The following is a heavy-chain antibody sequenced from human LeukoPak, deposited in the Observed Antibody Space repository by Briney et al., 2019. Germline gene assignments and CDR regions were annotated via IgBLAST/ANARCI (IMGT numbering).Heavy chain of an antibody. Sequence: GASVKVSCKASGYTFTSYDINWVRQATGQGLEWMGWISGYNGNTNYAQKLQGRVTMTTDTSTSTAYMELRSLRSDDTAVYFCARVVYSSSSRAFDIWGQGTMVTVSS. D-gene: IGHD6-6*01. CDR3: ARVVYSSSSRAFDI. CDR2: ISGYNGNT. J-gene: IGHJ3*02. V-gene: IGHV1-18*01. CDR1: GYTFTSYD.